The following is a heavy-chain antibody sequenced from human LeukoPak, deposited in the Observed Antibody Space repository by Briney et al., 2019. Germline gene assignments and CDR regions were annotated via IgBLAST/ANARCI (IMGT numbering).Heavy chain of an antibody. CDR1: GFTFSSYW. CDR2: IKQDGSEK. D-gene: IGHD3-22*01. CDR3: ARVKSSGYYRFDY. Sequence: GSLRLSCAASGFTFSSYWMSWVRQAPGKGLEWVANIKQDGSEKYYVDSVKGRFTISRDSAKNSLYLQMNSLRAEDTAVYYCARVKSSGYYRFDYWGQGTLVTVSS. J-gene: IGHJ4*02. V-gene: IGHV3-7*01.